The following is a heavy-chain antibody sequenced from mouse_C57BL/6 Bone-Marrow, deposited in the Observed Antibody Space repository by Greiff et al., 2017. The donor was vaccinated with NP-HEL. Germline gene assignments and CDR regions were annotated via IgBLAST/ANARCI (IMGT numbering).Heavy chain of an antibody. CDR3: ASPYDYDVAWFAY. Sequence: EVMLVESGGDLVKPGGSLKLSCAASGFTFSSYGMSWVRQTPDKRLEWVATISSGGSYTYYPDSVKGRFTIYRDNAKKTLYLQMSSLKSEDTAMYYCASPYDYDVAWFAYWGQGTLVTVSA. V-gene: IGHV5-6*01. J-gene: IGHJ3*01. D-gene: IGHD2-4*01. CDR1: GFTFSSYG. CDR2: ISSGGSYT.